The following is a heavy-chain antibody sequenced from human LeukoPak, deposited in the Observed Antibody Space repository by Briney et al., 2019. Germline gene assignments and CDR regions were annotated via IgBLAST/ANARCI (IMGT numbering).Heavy chain of an antibody. CDR1: GGSISSYY. Sequence: PSETLSLTCTVSGGSISSYYWSWIRQPAGKGLEWIGRIYTSGSTNYNPSLKSRVTMSVDTSKNQFSLKPSSVTAADTAVYYCARIMGSGSYTGAFDIWGQGTMVTVSS. CDR3: ARIMGSGSYTGAFDI. D-gene: IGHD1-26*01. J-gene: IGHJ3*02. CDR2: IYTSGST. V-gene: IGHV4-4*07.